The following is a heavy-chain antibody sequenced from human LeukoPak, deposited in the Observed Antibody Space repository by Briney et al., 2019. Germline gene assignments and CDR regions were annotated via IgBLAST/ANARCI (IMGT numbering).Heavy chain of an antibody. CDR1: GFTFSSYA. CDR2: ISGSGGST. Sequence: GGSLRLSCAASGFTFSSYAMSWVRQAPGKGLEWVSAISGSGGSTYYADSVKGRFTISRDNSKNTLYLQMNSLRAEDTAVDYCARSSEDSGYDYGLFDYWGQGTLVTVSS. V-gene: IGHV3-23*01. J-gene: IGHJ4*02. D-gene: IGHD5-12*01. CDR3: ARSSEDSGYDYGLFDY.